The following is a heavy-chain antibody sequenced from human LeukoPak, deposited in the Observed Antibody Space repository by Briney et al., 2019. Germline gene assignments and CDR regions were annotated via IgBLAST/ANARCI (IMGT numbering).Heavy chain of an antibody. D-gene: IGHD3-22*01. CDR3: ARASQITMIVVVPDY. V-gene: IGHV1-2*02. CDR1: GYTFTGYY. J-gene: IGHJ4*02. CDR2: INPNSGGT. Sequence: PLASVKVSCKASGYTFTGYYMHWVRQAPGQGLEWMGWINPNSGGTNYAQKFQGRVTMTRDTSISTAYMELSRLRSDDTAVYHCARASQITMIVVVPDYWGQGTLVTVSS.